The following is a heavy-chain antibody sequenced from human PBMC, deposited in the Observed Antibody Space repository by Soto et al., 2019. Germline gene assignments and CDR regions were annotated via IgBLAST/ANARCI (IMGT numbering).Heavy chain of an antibody. V-gene: IGHV1-58*01. CDR3: AAEGDYSSSKADAFDI. CDR2: IVVGSGNT. D-gene: IGHD6-13*01. CDR1: GFTFTSSA. J-gene: IGHJ3*02. Sequence: ASVKVSCKASGFTFTSSAVQWVRQARGQRLEWIGWIVVGSGNTNYAQKFQERVTITRDMSTSTAYMELSSLRSEDTAVYYCAAEGDYSSSKADAFDIWGQGTMVTVSS.